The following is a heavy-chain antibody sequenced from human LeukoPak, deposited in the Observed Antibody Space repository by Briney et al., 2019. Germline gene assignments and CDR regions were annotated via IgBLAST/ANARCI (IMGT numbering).Heavy chain of an antibody. CDR2: ISAYNGNT. Sequence: ASVKVSCKASGYTFTSYGISWVRQASGQGLEWMGWISAYNGNTNYAQKLQGRVTMTTDTSTGTAYMELRSLRSDDTAVYYCARAYSGYDPYYFDYWGQGTLVTVSS. J-gene: IGHJ4*02. D-gene: IGHD5-12*01. CDR3: ARAYSGYDPYYFDY. CDR1: GYTFTSYG. V-gene: IGHV1-18*01.